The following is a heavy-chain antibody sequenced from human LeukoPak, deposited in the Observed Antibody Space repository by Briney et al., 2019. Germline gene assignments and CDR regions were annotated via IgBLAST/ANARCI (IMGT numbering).Heavy chain of an antibody. CDR1: GGSFSGYY. CDR3: ATSRHSSGWYARYNWFDP. Sequence: SETLSLMCAVYGGSFSGYYWSWIRQLPGQGLEWIGEINHSGSTNYNPSLKSRVTISVDTSKNQFSLKLSSVTAADTAVYYCATSRHSSGWYARYNWFDPWGQGTLVTVSS. V-gene: IGHV4-34*01. J-gene: IGHJ5*02. CDR2: INHSGST. D-gene: IGHD6-19*01.